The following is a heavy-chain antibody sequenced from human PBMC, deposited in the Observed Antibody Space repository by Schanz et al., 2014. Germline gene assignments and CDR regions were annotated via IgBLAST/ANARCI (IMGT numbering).Heavy chain of an antibody. CDR2: IKQDGIEK. V-gene: IGHV3-7*01. D-gene: IGHD3-3*01. Sequence: EVQLVESGGGLVQPGGSLRLSCAASGFTFGNFFMSWVRQAPGKGLEWVANIKQDGIEKYYVDSVKGRFTISRDNAKNSLYLQMNSLTADDTAVYYWERDKGGYYPFAYWGRGTLVTVSS. CDR3: ERDKGGYYPFAY. CDR1: GFTFGNFF. J-gene: IGHJ4*02.